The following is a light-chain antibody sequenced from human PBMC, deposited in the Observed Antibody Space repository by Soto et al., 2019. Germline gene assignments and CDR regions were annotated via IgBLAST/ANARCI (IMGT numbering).Light chain of an antibody. CDR3: SSCTGGNPSYF. V-gene: IGLV2-8*01. CDR1: SSDVGGYDY. Sequence: QSALTQPPSASGSPGQSVTISCTGTSSDVGGYDYVSWYQQHPGKAPKLMIYEVTIRPSGVSDRFSGSKSGNTASLTVSGRQAEDEADYYCSSCTGGNPSYFFGAGTKLTVL. CDR2: EVT. J-gene: IGLJ1*01.